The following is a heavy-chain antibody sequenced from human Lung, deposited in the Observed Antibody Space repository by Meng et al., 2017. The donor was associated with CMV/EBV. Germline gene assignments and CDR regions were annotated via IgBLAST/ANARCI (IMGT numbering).Heavy chain of an antibody. CDR2: ISVKNGEA. J-gene: IGHJ2*01. Sequence: QVQRGTSGAGAKKPGASMKASCKASGYILTNYDISWVRQAPGQGLEWMGWISVKNGEAKYPQNFQGRVTMTTDTTTSTAYMELRGLTSDDTAVYYCARYVPNGSFWYFDFWGRGTLVTVSS. D-gene: IGHD6-13*01. CDR3: ARYVPNGSFWYFDF. V-gene: IGHV1-18*01. CDR1: GYILTNYD.